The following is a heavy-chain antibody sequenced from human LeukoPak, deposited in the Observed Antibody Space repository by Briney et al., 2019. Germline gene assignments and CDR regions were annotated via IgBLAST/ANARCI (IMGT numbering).Heavy chain of an antibody. CDR2: INPNSGGT. CDR1: GYTFTGYY. D-gene: IGHD6-13*01. J-gene: IGHJ4*02. V-gene: IGHV1-2*02. Sequence: VASVKVSCKASGYTFTGYYMHWVRQAPGQGLEWMGWINPNSGGTNYAQKFQGRVTMTRDTSISTAYMELSRLRSDDTAVYYCVRGRIAAAGTWFDYWGQGTMVTVSS. CDR3: VRGRIAAAGTWFDY.